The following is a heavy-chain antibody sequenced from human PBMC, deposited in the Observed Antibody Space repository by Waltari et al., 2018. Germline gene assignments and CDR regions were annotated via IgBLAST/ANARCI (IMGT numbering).Heavy chain of an antibody. D-gene: IGHD4-4*01. Sequence: QVQLVQSGAEVKKPGASVKVSCKASGYTFTSYYMHWVRQAPGPGLEWMGIINPSGGSTSYAQKFQGRVTMTRDTSTSTVYMELSSLRSEDTAVYYCARGLDYSNYVHYYGMDVWGQGTTVTVSS. CDR2: INPSGGST. CDR3: ARGLDYSNYVHYYGMDV. J-gene: IGHJ6*02. V-gene: IGHV1-46*03. CDR1: GYTFTSYY.